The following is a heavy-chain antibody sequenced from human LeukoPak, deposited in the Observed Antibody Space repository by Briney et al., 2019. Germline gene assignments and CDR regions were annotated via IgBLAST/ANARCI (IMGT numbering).Heavy chain of an antibody. CDR1: GFTFSDYY. CDR3: VGYYDFWSGNRIY. D-gene: IGHD3-3*01. Sequence: GGSLRLSCAASGFTFSDYYMSWIRQAPGKGLEWVSYISSSGSTIYYADSVKGRFTISRDNAKNSLYLQMNSLRAEDTAVYYCVGYYDFWSGNRIYWGQGTLVTVSS. CDR2: ISSSGSTI. J-gene: IGHJ4*02. V-gene: IGHV3-11*04.